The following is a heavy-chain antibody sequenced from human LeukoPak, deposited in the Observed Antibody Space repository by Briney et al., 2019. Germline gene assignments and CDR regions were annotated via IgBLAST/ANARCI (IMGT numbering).Heavy chain of an antibody. CDR3: AKGRGYSYGTGDY. J-gene: IGHJ4*02. CDR1: GFTFSSYG. CDR2: IWYDGSNK. Sequence: PGGSLRLSCAASGFTFSSYGMHWVRQAPGKGLEWVAVIWYDGSNKYYADSVKGRFTISRDNSKNTLYLQMNSLRAEDTAVCYCAKGRGYSYGTGDYWGQGTLVTVSS. D-gene: IGHD5-18*01. V-gene: IGHV3-33*06.